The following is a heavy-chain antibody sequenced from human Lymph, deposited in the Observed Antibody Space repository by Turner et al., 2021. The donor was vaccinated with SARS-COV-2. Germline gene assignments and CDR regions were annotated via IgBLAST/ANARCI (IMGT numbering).Heavy chain of an antibody. D-gene: IGHD7-27*01. Sequence: QVQLQQWGAGLLKPSETLSLTCAVYGGSFSGYYWSWIRQPPGKGLEWIGEITHSGSTNYNPSLKSRVTISVDTSKKQFSLKLSSVTAADTAVYYCARVWVRWWYFDLWGRGTLVTVSS. J-gene: IGHJ2*01. CDR2: ITHSGST. CDR1: GGSFSGYY. CDR3: ARVWVRWWYFDL. V-gene: IGHV4-34*01.